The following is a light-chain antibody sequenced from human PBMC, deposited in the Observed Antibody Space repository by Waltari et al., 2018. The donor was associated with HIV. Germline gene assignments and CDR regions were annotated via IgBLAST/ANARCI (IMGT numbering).Light chain of an antibody. CDR1: ELRDKF. Sequence: VLTQPPSVSVSPGQTASISCSGDELRDKFVCWYQQKPGQSPVLVIYQDTKRPSGIPERFSGSNSGNTATLTISGTQAMDEADYYCHAWDSSTVVFGGGTKLTVL. J-gene: IGLJ2*01. V-gene: IGLV3-1*01. CDR3: HAWDSSTVV. CDR2: QDT.